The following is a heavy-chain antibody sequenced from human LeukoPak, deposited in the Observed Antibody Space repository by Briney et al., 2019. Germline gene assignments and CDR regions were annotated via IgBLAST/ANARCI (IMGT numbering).Heavy chain of an antibody. D-gene: IGHD5-24*01. CDR2: IYHSGST. CDR3: ARDRREREAYDI. CDR1: GYSISSGYY. J-gene: IGHJ3*02. V-gene: IGHV4-38-2*02. Sequence: SETLSLTCTVSGYSISSGYYWGWIRQPPGKGLEGIGSIYHSGSTYYNPSLKSRVTISVDTSKNQFSLKLSSVTAADTAVYYCARDRREREAYDIWGQGTMVTVSS.